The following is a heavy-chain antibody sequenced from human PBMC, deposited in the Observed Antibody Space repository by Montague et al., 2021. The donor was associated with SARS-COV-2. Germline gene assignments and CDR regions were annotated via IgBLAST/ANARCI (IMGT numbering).Heavy chain of an antibody. Sequence: SLRLSCAASGFTFSGHEMNWVRQAPGKGLEWVSYISSSGSTIYYADSVKGRFTISRDNAKNSLYLQMNSLRAEDTAVYYCARGRITMIVVVPHNAFDIWGQGTMVTVSS. J-gene: IGHJ3*02. CDR1: GFTFSGHE. V-gene: IGHV3-48*03. CDR2: ISSSGSTI. CDR3: ARGRITMIVVVPHNAFDI. D-gene: IGHD3-22*01.